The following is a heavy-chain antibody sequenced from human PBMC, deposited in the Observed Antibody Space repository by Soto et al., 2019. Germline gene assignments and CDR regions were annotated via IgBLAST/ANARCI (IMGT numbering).Heavy chain of an antibody. D-gene: IGHD2-15*01. V-gene: IGHV3-53*04. CDR2: IYSGGST. CDR3: ARDHPYCSGGSCYGG. Sequence: EVQLVESGGGLVQPGGSLRLSCAASGFTVSSNYMSWVRQAPGKGLEWVSLIYSGGSTYYADSVKGRFTISRHNSKNTLYFQMNSVRAEDTAVYYCARDHPYCSGGSCYGGWGQGTLVTGSS. J-gene: IGHJ4*02. CDR1: GFTVSSNY.